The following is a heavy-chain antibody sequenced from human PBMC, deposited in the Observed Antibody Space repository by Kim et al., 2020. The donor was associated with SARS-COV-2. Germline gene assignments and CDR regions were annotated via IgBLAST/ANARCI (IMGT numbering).Heavy chain of an antibody. CDR1: GGSISSYY. D-gene: IGHD6-13*01. CDR2: IYYSGST. V-gene: IGHV4-59*13. Sequence: SETLSLTCTVSGGSISSYYWSWIRQPPGKGLEWIGYIYYSGSTNYNPSLKSRVTISVDTSKNQFSLKLSSVTAADTAVYYCASRIAAAVGYFDYWGQGTLVTVSS. J-gene: IGHJ4*02. CDR3: ASRIAAAVGYFDY.